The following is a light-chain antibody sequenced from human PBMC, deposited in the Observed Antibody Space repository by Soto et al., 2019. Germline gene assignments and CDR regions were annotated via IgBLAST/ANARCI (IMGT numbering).Light chain of an antibody. CDR1: QSLINF. V-gene: IGKV3-11*01. CDR2: DAS. Sequence: IELTQSPATVSLSTGERATLSCRASQSLINFVAWYQHKPGQPPRLLIYDASKRATGIPTRFSGSGSGTDFTLTISSLQPEDFAVYYCQQRSNWPDALGQGTRLEI. CDR3: QQRSNWPDA. J-gene: IGKJ5*01.